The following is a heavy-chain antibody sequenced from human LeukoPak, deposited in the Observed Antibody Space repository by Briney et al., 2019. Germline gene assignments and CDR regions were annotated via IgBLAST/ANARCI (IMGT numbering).Heavy chain of an antibody. CDR1: GYTFTGYY. Sequence: EASVKVSCKASGYTFTGYYMHWVRQAPGQGLEWMGWINPNSGGTNYAQKFQGRVTMTRDTSISTAYMELSRLRSDDTAVYYCARDFNPIVGAKWFWFDPWGQGTLVTVSS. J-gene: IGHJ5*02. V-gene: IGHV1-2*02. CDR3: ARDFNPIVGAKWFWFDP. D-gene: IGHD1-26*01. CDR2: INPNSGGT.